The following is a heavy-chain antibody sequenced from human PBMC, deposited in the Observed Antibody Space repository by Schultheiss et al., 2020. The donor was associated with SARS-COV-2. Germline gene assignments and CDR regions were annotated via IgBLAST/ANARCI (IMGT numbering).Heavy chain of an antibody. V-gene: IGHV3-7*05. J-gene: IGHJ6*02. CDR1: GFTFSSHW. CDR3: ARVESSSWYNSYYGLDV. D-gene: IGHD6-13*01. Sequence: LKISCIASGFTFSSHWMTWVRQAPGKGLEWVATIKGDGSEEHYVDSLKGRFTISRDNAKNSLYLQMNSLRAEDTAIYFCARVESSSWYNSYYGLDVWGQGTTVTVSS. CDR2: IKGDGSEE.